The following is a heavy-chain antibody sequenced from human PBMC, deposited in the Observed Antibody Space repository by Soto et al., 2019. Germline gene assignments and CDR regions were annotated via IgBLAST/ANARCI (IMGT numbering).Heavy chain of an antibody. CDR1: GVTFSAYA. CDR3: AKVVVPPSSGYYFDY. J-gene: IGHJ4*02. D-gene: IGHD3-22*01. V-gene: IGHV3-23*01. CDR2: LTDNGGGT. Sequence: EVQLLESGGGLVQPGGSLRLSCEASGVTFSAYAMSWVRQPPGKGLEWVSALTDNGGGTYYADSVKRRFTVARDNFKNTLYLQMNSLRAEDTAIYYCAKVVVPPSSGYYFDYWGQGALVTGSS.